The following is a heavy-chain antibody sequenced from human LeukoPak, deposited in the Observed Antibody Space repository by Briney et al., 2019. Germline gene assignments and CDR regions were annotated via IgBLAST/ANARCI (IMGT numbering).Heavy chain of an antibody. V-gene: IGHV4-31*03. J-gene: IGHJ4*02. CDR3: ARGERGSYYFDY. D-gene: IGHD1-26*01. Sequence: SETLSLTCTVSGGSISSGGYYWSWIRQHPGKGLEWIGYIYYSGSTYYNPSLKSRVTISVDTSRNQFSLKLSSVTAADTAVYYCARGERGSYYFDYWGQGTLVTVSS. CDR1: GGSISSGGYY. CDR2: IYYSGST.